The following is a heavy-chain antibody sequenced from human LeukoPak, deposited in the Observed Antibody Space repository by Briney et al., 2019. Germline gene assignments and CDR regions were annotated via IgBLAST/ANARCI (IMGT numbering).Heavy chain of an antibody. V-gene: IGHV3-23*01. CDR2: ISGSGGST. J-gene: IGHJ6*02. CDR1: GFTFSSYA. D-gene: IGHD6-19*01. Sequence: GGSLRLSCAASGFTFSSYAMSWVRQAPGKGLEWVSAISGSGGSTYYADSVKGRVTISRDNSKNTLYMEMNSLRAEDTAVYYCAIYSSGWRGYYYYGMDVWGQGTTVTVSS. CDR3: AIYSSGWRGYYYYGMDV.